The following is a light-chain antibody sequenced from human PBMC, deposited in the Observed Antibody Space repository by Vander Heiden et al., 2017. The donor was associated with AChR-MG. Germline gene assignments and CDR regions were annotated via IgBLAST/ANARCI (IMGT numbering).Light chain of an antibody. V-gene: IGLV1-44*01. Sequence: QSVLAQPHSASGTPGQTVSISCSGSSSNIGSNTVNCYQHLPGSAPKLLVYFINQRPSGVPDRFSGSRSGTSASLAITGLQSEDEADYYCSAWDDSLNGPVFGGGTKLTVL. CDR3: SAWDDSLNGPV. CDR2: FIN. CDR1: SSNIGSNT. J-gene: IGLJ3*02.